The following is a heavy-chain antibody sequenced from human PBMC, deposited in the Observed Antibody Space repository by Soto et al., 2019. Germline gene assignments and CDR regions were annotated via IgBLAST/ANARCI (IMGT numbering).Heavy chain of an antibody. Sequence: ASVKVSCKASGYTFTSYYMHWVRQAPGQGLEWMGIINPSGGSTSYAQKFQGRVTMTRDTSTSTVYMELSSLRSEDTAVYYCARGGTMVRGVIGHGMDVWGQGTTVTVSS. CDR1: GYTFTSYY. D-gene: IGHD3-10*01. CDR3: ARGGTMVRGVIGHGMDV. V-gene: IGHV1-46*01. J-gene: IGHJ6*02. CDR2: INPSGGST.